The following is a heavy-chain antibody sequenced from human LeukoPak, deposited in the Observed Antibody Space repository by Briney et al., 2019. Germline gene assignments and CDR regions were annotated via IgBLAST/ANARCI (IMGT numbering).Heavy chain of an antibody. Sequence: GGSLRLSCAASGFTFSSYGMSWVRQAPGKGLEWVSAISGSGGSTYYADSVKGRFTISRDNSKNTLYLQMNSLRAEDTAVYYCARGGLLWFGELLFAFDIWGQGTMVTVSS. V-gene: IGHV3-23*01. D-gene: IGHD3-10*01. CDR1: GFTFSSYG. CDR3: ARGGLLWFGELLFAFDI. CDR2: ISGSGGST. J-gene: IGHJ3*02.